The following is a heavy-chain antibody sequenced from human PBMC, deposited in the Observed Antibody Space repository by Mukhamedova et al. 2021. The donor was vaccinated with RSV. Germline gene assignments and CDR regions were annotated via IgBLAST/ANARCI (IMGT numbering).Heavy chain of an antibody. CDR3: ARTHCSGGSCYGYY. Sequence: PSLKSRVTISVDTSKNQFSLKLSSVTAADTAVYYCARTHCSGGSCYGYYWGQGTLVTVSS. D-gene: IGHD2-15*01. V-gene: IGHV4-39*01. J-gene: IGHJ4*02.